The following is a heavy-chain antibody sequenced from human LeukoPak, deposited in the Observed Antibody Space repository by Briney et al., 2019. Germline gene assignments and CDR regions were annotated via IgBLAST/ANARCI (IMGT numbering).Heavy chain of an antibody. V-gene: IGHV5-51*01. D-gene: IGHD6-6*01. CDR2: IYPGDSDT. Sequence: GESLKISCTGSGYSFTSYWIGWVRQMPGKGLEWMGIIYPGDSDTRYSPSFQGQVTISADKSISTAYLQWSSLKASDTAMYYCARGLATAARRYYYGMDVWGQGTTVTVSS. J-gene: IGHJ6*02. CDR1: GYSFTSYW. CDR3: ARGLATAARRYYYGMDV.